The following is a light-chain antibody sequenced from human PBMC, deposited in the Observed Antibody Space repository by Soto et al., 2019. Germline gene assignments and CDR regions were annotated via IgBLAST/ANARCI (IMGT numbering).Light chain of an antibody. J-gene: IGKJ2*01. CDR3: QQYGSSPPYT. CDR2: GAS. Sequence: EIVLTQSPGTLSLSPGERATLSCRASQSVSSSYLAWYQQKHGQAPRLLIYGASSRATGIPDRFSGIGSGTDFTLTISRLEPEDFAGYYCQQYGSSPPYTFGQGTKLELK. V-gene: IGKV3-20*01. CDR1: QSVSSSY.